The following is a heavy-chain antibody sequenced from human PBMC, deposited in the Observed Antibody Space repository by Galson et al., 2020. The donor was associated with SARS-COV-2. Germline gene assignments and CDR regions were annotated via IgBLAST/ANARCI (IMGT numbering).Heavy chain of an antibody. Sequence: NSGGSLRLSCAASGFTFSDYYMRWIRQAPGQGLEWVSYLSSSGSTIYYADSVKGRFTISRDNAKNSLYLQMNSLRAEDTAVYYCARTPTYYDILTGYNAYWYFDLWGRGTLVTVSS. D-gene: IGHD3-9*01. CDR1: GFTFSDYY. CDR2: LSSSGSTI. CDR3: ARTPTYYDILTGYNAYWYFDL. V-gene: IGHV3-11*01. J-gene: IGHJ2*01.